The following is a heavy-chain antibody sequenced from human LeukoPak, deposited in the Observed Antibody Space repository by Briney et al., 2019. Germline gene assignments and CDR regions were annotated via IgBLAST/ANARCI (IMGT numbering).Heavy chain of an antibody. CDR3: AKDEGSGRFGELFGCGD. V-gene: IGHV5-51*01. D-gene: IGHD3-10*01. CDR1: GYSFTSYW. Sequence: GESLKISCKGSGYSFTSYWIGWVRRMPGKGLEWMGIIYPGDSDTRYSPSFQGQVTISADKSISTAYLQWSSLKASDTAMYYCAKDEGSGRFGELFGCGDWGQGTLVTVSS. J-gene: IGHJ4*02. CDR2: IYPGDSDT.